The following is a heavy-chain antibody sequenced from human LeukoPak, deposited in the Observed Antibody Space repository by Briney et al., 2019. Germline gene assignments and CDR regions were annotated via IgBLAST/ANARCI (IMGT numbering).Heavy chain of an antibody. CDR3: AREKRGDLYGSGSSPFDY. D-gene: IGHD3-10*01. CDR1: GFTFSSYG. Sequence: GRSLRLSCAASGFTFSSYGMHWGRQAPGKWLEWVAVIWYDGSNKYYADSVKGRFTISRDNSKNTLYLQMNSLRAEDTAVYYCAREKRGDLYGSGSSPFDYWGQGTLVTVSS. CDR2: IWYDGSNK. J-gene: IGHJ4*02. V-gene: IGHV3-33*01.